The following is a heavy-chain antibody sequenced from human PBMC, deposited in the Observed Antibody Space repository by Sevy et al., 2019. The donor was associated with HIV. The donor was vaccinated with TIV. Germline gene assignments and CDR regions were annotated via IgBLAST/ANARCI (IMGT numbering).Heavy chain of an antibody. CDR2: IYSGGST. Sequence: GGSLRLSCAASGFTVSSSYMTWVRQPPGKGLEWVSVIYSGGSTYYADSVMGRFTISRDNSKKTLYLQMNNLRADDTAVYYCARGRGVFGAVAINWFDPWGQGALVTVSS. J-gene: IGHJ5*02. CDR1: GFTVSSSY. V-gene: IGHV3-53*01. D-gene: IGHD3-3*01. CDR3: ARGRGVFGAVAINWFDP.